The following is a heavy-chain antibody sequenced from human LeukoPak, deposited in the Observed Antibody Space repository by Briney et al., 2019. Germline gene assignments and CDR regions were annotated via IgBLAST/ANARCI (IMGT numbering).Heavy chain of an antibody. Sequence: GGSLRLSCAASGFTFSSYSMNWVRQAPGKGLEWVSSISSSSSYIYYADSVKGRFTISRDNAKNSLYLQMNSLRAEDTAVYFCARGFLGGTDQYFDSWGQGTLVTVSS. D-gene: IGHD6-19*01. J-gene: IGHJ4*02. CDR1: GFTFSSYS. CDR3: ARGFLGGTDQYFDS. CDR2: ISSSSSYI. V-gene: IGHV3-21*04.